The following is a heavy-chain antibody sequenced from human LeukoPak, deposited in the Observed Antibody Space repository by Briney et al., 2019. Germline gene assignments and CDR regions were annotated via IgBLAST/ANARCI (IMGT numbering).Heavy chain of an antibody. CDR1: GGSISSSNW. V-gene: IGHV4-4*02. J-gene: IGHJ3*02. CDR2: IYHSGST. D-gene: IGHD6-6*01. CDR3: ARHFVDSSSSRGDVFDI. Sequence: SETLSLTCAVSGGSISSSNWWSWVRQPPGKGLEWIGEIYHSGSTDYNPSLKSRVTISVDKSKNQFSLKLSSVTAADTAVYYCARHFVDSSSSRGDVFDIWGQGTMVTVSA.